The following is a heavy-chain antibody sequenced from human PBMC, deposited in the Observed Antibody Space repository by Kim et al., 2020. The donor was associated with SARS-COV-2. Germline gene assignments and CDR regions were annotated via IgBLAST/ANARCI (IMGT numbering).Heavy chain of an antibody. CDR1: GYTFTGYY. CDR2: INPNSGGT. D-gene: IGHD4-17*01. CDR3: ARGMNTVTTGGY. V-gene: IGHV1-2*02. J-gene: IGHJ4*02. Sequence: ASVKVSCKASGYTFTGYYMHWVRQAPGQGLEWMGWINPNSGGTNYAQKFQGRVTMTRDTSISTVYMELSRLKSDDTAVYYCARGMNTVTTGGYWGQGTLVTVSS.